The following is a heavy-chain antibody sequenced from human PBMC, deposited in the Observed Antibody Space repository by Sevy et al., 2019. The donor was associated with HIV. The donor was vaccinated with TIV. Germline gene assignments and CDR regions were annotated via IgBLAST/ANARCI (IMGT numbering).Heavy chain of an antibody. V-gene: IGHV3-23*01. Sequence: GGSLRLSCAASGFTFSRYAMNWVRQAPGKGLEWVSGISGSGGSGDKTNYADYVKGRFTISRDDSKNSLNLQLNSLRAEDTAIYYCARKYDSSGYFDYWGQGTLVTVSS. CDR1: GFTFSRYA. CDR3: ARKYDSSGYFDY. D-gene: IGHD3-22*01. J-gene: IGHJ4*02. CDR2: ISGSGGSGDKT.